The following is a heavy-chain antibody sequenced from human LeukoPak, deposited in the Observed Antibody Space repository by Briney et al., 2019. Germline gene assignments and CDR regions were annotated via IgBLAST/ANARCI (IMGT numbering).Heavy chain of an antibody. V-gene: IGHV1-2*02. J-gene: IGHJ4*02. D-gene: IGHD3-10*02. CDR1: GYTFTGYY. CDR2: VNPNSGDT. CDR3: ARFLVPGMLDY. Sequence: GASVKVSCKASGYTFTGYYLHWVRQAPGQGLEWMGCVNPNSGDTNYAQKFQGSVTMTRDTSISTVYMELSRLRSDDTAVYYCARFLVPGMLDYWGQGTLVTVSS.